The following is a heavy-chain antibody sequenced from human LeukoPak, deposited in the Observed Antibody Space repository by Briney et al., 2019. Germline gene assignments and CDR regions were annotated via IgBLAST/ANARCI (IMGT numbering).Heavy chain of an antibody. Sequence: ASVKVSCKASGYTFISYGISWVRQAPGQGLEWMGIINPSGDTTSHAQKFQGRVTMTRDTSTSTVYMEVSSLRSGDTAVYYCARDNSDTVKGDYSSTSYWWFDPWGQGTLVTVSS. V-gene: IGHV1-46*01. J-gene: IGHJ5*02. CDR2: INPSGDTT. CDR3: ARDNSDTVKGDYSSTSYWWFDP. CDR1: GYTFISYG. D-gene: IGHD6-13*01.